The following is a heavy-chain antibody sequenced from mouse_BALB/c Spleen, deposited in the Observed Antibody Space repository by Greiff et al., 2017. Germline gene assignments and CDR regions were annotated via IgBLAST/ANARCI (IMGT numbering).Heavy chain of an antibody. CDR2: ILPGSGST. Sequence: QVQLQQSGAELMKPGASVKISCKATGYTFSSYWIEWVKQRPGHGLEWIGEILPGSGSTNYNEKFKGKATFTADTSSNTAYMQLSSLTSEDSAVYYCARSSYGGYWYFDVWGAGTTVTVSS. CDR3: ARSSYGGYWYFDV. V-gene: IGHV1-9*01. D-gene: IGHD2-12*01. CDR1: GYTFSSYW. J-gene: IGHJ1*01.